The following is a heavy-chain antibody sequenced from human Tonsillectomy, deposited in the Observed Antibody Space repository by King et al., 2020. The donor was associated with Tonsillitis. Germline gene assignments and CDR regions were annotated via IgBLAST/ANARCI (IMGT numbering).Heavy chain of an antibody. V-gene: IGHV3-66*01. CDR3: AIDPRSIAAAGTRWFDP. Sequence: VQLVESGGGLVQPGGSLRLACAASGFTVSSNYMSWVRQAPGKGLEWVAVIYSGGSTYYADSVKGRFTISRDNSKNTLYLQMNGLGAEDTAVYYCAIDPRSIAAAGTRWFDPWGQGTLVTVSS. CDR1: GFTVSSNY. D-gene: IGHD6-13*01. CDR2: IYSGGST. J-gene: IGHJ5*02.